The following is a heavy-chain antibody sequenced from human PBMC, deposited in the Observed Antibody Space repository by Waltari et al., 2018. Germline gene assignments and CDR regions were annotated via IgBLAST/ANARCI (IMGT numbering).Heavy chain of an antibody. CDR2: IHYTGTT. V-gene: IGHV4-59*08. Sequence: QVQLQESGPGLVKPAETLSLTRNFSGGPIRPYTGPSVRQAPGKGLEWIGHIHYTGTTNYNPSLKSRVIMSVDSAKKQFSLKLNSVTAADTAVYFCARLGGQLWSNFDHWGQGTRVTVSS. D-gene: IGHD5-18*01. CDR1: GGPIRPYT. J-gene: IGHJ4*02. CDR3: ARLGGQLWSNFDH.